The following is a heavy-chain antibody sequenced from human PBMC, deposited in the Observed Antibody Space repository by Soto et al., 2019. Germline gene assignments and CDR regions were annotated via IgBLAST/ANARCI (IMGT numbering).Heavy chain of an antibody. CDR2: IYYSGST. Sequence: SETLSLPCTVSGGSISSYYWSWIRQPPGKGLEWIGYIYYSGSTNYNPSLKSRVTISVDTSKNQFSLKLSSVTAADTAVYYCASYGYSSGWFDYWGQGTLVTVSS. CDR3: ASYGYSSGWFDY. D-gene: IGHD6-19*01. V-gene: IGHV4-59*01. J-gene: IGHJ4*02. CDR1: GGSISSYY.